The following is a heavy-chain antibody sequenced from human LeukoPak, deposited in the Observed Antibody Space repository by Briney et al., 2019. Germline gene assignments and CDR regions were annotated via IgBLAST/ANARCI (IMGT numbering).Heavy chain of an antibody. J-gene: IGHJ4*02. D-gene: IGHD5-18*01. CDR3: AREGGYSYGYNY. Sequence: PGGSLRLSCAASGFFFSGHGMHWVRQAPGKGLEWVSSISSSSSYIYYADSVKGRFTISRDNAKNSLYLQMNSLRAEDTAVYYCAREGGYSYGYNYWGQGTLVTVSS. CDR1: GFFFSGHG. CDR2: ISSSSSYI. V-gene: IGHV3-21*01.